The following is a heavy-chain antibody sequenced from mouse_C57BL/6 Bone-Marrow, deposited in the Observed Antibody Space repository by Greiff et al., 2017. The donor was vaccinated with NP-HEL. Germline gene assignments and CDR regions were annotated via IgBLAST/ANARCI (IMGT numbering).Heavy chain of an antibody. V-gene: IGHV1-64*01. CDR3: ATTVVATRDY. J-gene: IGHJ2*01. CDR2: IHPNRGST. D-gene: IGHD1-1*01. Sequence: QVQLQQPGAELVKPGASVKLSCKASGYTFTSYWMHWVKQRPGQGLEWIGMIHPNRGSTNYNEKFKSKATLTVDKSSSTAYMQLSSLTSEDSAVYYCATTVVATRDYWGQGTTLTVSS. CDR1: GYTFTSYW.